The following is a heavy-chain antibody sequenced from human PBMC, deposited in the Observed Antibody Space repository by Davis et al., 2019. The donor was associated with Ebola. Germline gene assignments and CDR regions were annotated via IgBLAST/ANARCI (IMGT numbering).Heavy chain of an antibody. D-gene: IGHD6-19*01. CDR1: GYGFSSHD. CDR3: ARSPEDSTGWNDWFDP. J-gene: IGHJ5*02. CDR2: MNPNSGNT. Sequence: ASVKVSCKASGYGFSSHDINWVRQAPGQALEWMGWMNPNSGNTGYARKFQGRVTMTRDITIGTAYMELTSLTSEDTAVYYCARSPEDSTGWNDWFDPWGQGTLVTVSS. V-gene: IGHV1-8*01.